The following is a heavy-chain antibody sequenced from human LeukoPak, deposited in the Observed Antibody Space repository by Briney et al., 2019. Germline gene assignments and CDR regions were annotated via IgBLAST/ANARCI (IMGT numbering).Heavy chain of an antibody. CDR1: GFTFSSYG. CDR3: ARSASIWFGELPVPYYFDF. D-gene: IGHD3-10*01. Sequence: GGSLRLSCAASGFTFSSYGMNWVRQAPGKGLEWVSYIRSTSSTIYYADSVKGRFTISRGNAQNSLYLQMNSLRAEDTAVYYCARSASIWFGELPVPYYFDFWGQGTLVTVSS. V-gene: IGHV3-48*04. CDR2: IRSTSSTI. J-gene: IGHJ4*02.